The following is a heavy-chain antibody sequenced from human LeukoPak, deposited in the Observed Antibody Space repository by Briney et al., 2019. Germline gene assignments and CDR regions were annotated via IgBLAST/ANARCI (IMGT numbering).Heavy chain of an antibody. V-gene: IGHV3-23*01. CDR1: GFTFSSYA. Sequence: PGGSLRLSCAASGFTFSSYAMSWVRQAPGKGLEWVSAISGSGGSTYYADSVKGRFTISRDNSKNTLYLQMNSVRAEDTAVYYCAKDLFPEPSSQSHWGQGTLVTVSS. CDR3: AKDLFPEPSSQSH. D-gene: IGHD1-14*01. CDR2: ISGSGGST. J-gene: IGHJ1*01.